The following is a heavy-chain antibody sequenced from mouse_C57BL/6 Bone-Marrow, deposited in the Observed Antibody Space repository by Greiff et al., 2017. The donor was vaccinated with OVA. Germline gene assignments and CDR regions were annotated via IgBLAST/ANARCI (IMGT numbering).Heavy chain of an antibody. CDR1: GFSLSTFGMG. J-gene: IGHJ2*01. V-gene: IGHV8-8*01. Sequence: QVPLKVSGPGILQPSQTLSLTCSFSGFSLSTFGMGVGWIRQPSGKGLEWLAHIWWDDDKYYNPALKSRLTISKDTSKTHVILNIANADTAATAKYYCGRKGGLYFDYWGQGTTLTVSS. CDR3: GRKGGLYFDY. CDR2: IWWDDDK.